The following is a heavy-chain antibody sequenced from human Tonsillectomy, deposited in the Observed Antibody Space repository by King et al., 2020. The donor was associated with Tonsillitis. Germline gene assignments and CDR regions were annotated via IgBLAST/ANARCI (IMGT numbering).Heavy chain of an antibody. CDR2: LNPKSGDT. J-gene: IGHJ4*02. Sequence: VQLVESGAEVKKPGASVKVSCKASGYTFTDYYIHWVRQAPGQGLEWMGWLNPKSGDTNYAQNLQGRVTMAGDTSFTTAYMELSRLTSDDTAGYYCARDLTKDVSGDYWGQGTLVTVSS. D-gene: IGHD4/OR15-4a*01. V-gene: IGHV1-2*02. CDR1: GYTFTDYY. CDR3: ARDLTKDVSGDY.